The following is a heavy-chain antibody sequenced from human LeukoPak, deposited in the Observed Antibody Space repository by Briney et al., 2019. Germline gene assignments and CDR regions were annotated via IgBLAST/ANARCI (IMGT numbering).Heavy chain of an antibody. V-gene: IGHV1-18*01. Sequence: ASVKVSCKASGYTFTSYGISWVRQAPGQGLEWMGWISAYNGNTNYAQKLQGRVTMTTDTSTSTAYMELRSLRSDDTAVYYCARQPAANLYYYGMDVWGQGTTVTVSS. D-gene: IGHD2-2*01. CDR2: ISAYNGNT. CDR1: GYTFTSYG. J-gene: IGHJ6*02. CDR3: ARQPAANLYYYGMDV.